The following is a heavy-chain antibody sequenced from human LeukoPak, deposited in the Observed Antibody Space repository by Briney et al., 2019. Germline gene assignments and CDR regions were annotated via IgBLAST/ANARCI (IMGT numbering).Heavy chain of an antibody. CDR3: ARAIRLRRVPYYYYGMDV. D-gene: IGHD6-25*01. Sequence: ASVKVSCKASGYTFTSYDINWVRQATGQGLEWMGWMNPNSGNTGYAQKFQGRVTMTRNTSISTAYMELSSLRSEDTAAYYCARAIRLRRVPYYYYGMDVWGQGTTVTVSS. J-gene: IGHJ6*02. V-gene: IGHV1-8*01. CDR2: MNPNSGNT. CDR1: GYTFTSYD.